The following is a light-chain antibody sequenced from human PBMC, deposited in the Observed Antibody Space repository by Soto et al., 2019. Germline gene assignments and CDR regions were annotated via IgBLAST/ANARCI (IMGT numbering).Light chain of an antibody. V-gene: IGKV1-5*01. CDR3: LQYSSHSWT. Sequence: DIQMTQSPSTLSPSVGDRVSITCRASRSISDWLAWYQQKPGKAPRLLIFDASTLKSGVPSRFSGSGSGTEFTLTISGLQPDDVATYYCLQYSSHSWTFGQGTKGEIK. CDR2: DAS. CDR1: RSISDW. J-gene: IGKJ1*01.